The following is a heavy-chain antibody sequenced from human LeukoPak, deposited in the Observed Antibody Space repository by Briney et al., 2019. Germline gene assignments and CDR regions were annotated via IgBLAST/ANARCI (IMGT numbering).Heavy chain of an antibody. D-gene: IGHD6-19*01. J-gene: IGHJ5*02. CDR2: INAGNGNT. V-gene: IGHV1-3*01. CDR1: GYTFTSYA. Sequence: ASVKVSCKASGYTFTSYAMHWVRQAPGQRLEGMGWINAGNGNTKYSQKFQGRVTITRDTSASTAYMELSSLRSEDTAVYYCARGPGYSSGFNWFDPWGQGTLVTVSS. CDR3: ARGPGYSSGFNWFDP.